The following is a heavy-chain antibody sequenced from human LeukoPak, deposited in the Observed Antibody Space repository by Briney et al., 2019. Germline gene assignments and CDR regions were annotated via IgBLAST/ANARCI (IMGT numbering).Heavy chain of an antibody. CDR3: AREGVAGALDY. Sequence: GGSLILSCAASGITFSSYAMSWVRQAPGKGLEWVSVISDSGGRTYYADSVKGRFTISRDNAKNTLYLQMNSLRAEDTAVYYCAREGVAGALDYWGQGTLVTVSS. V-gene: IGHV3-23*01. CDR1: GITFSSYA. J-gene: IGHJ4*02. D-gene: IGHD6-19*01. CDR2: ISDSGGRT.